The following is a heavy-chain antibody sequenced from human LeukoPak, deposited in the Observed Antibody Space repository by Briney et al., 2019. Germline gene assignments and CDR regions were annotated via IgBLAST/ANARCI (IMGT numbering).Heavy chain of an antibody. CDR2: ISYDGSNK. CDR3: AKEILSSMAFDY. V-gene: IGHV3-30*18. CDR1: GFTFSSYG. Sequence: GRSLRLSCAASGFTFSSYGMLWVRQAPGKGLEWVAVISYDGSNKYYADSVKGRFTISRDNSKNTLYLQMNSLRAEDTAVYYCAKEILSSMAFDYWGQGTLVTVSS. D-gene: IGHD2/OR15-2a*01. J-gene: IGHJ4*02.